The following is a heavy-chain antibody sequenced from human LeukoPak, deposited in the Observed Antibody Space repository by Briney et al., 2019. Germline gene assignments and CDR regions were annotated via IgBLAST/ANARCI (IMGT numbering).Heavy chain of an antibody. J-gene: IGHJ4*02. V-gene: IGHV3-7*01. CDR1: GFTSTTYW. CDR2: IKQDGSEK. D-gene: IGHD5-24*01. CDR3: AREADDGVYYFDY. Sequence: GGSLRLSCAASGFTSTTYWMSWVRQAPGKGLEWVANIKQDGSEKYYVDSVKGRFTISRDNAKNSLYLQMNSLRAEDTAVYYCAREADDGVYYFDYWGQGTLVTVSS.